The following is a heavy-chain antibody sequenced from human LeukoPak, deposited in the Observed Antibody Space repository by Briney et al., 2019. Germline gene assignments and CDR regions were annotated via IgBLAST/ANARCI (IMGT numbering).Heavy chain of an antibody. V-gene: IGHV3-7*04. Sequence: PGGSLRLSCAASGFTFSSYWMSWVRQAPGKGLEWVANIKQDGSEKYYVDSVKGRLTISRDNAKNSLYLQMNSLRAEDTAVYYCARDIRGYCSSTSCYWGDAFDIWGQGTMVTVSS. D-gene: IGHD2-2*03. CDR2: IKQDGSEK. J-gene: IGHJ3*02. CDR1: GFTFSSYW. CDR3: ARDIRGYCSSTSCYWGDAFDI.